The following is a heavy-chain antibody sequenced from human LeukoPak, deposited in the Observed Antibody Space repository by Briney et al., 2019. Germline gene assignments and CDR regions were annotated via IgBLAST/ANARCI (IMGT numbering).Heavy chain of an antibody. CDR3: AKGGYYGDYVEDY. CDR1: GFTFSSYA. J-gene: IGHJ4*02. CDR2: ISGSGGST. Sequence: GGSLRLSCAASGFTFSSYAMSWVRQAPGKGLEWVSAISGSGGSTYYADPVKGRFTISRDNSKNTLYLQMNSLRAEDTAVYYCAKGGYYGDYVEDYWGQGTLVTVSS. D-gene: IGHD4-17*01. V-gene: IGHV3-23*01.